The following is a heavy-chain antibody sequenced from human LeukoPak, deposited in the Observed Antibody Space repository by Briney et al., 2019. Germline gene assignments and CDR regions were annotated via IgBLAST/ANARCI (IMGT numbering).Heavy chain of an antibody. Sequence: GGSLRLSCVDSGFTFSSYAMSWVRQVPGKGLEWVSGISDSGGSTYYADSVKGRFTISRDNSKNTLYPQMNSLRAEDTAVYYCASRQGLGWHYVNWGQGTLVTVSS. CDR2: ISDSGGST. V-gene: IGHV3-23*01. CDR1: GFTFSSYA. CDR3: ASRQGLGWHYVN. D-gene: IGHD3-10*02. J-gene: IGHJ4*02.